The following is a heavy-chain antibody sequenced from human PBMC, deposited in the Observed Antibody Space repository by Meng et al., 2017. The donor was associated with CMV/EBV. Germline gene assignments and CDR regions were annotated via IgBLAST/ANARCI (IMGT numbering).Heavy chain of an antibody. Sequence: GGSLRLSCAASGFTFSIYWMTWVRQAPGKGLEWVAKIKVDGSDKYYVDSVKGRFTISRDNAKNSVYLQMNSLRAEDTAVYYCARDTLSTVTTVPHYGMDVWGQGTTVTVSS. D-gene: IGHD4-11*01. CDR1: GFTFSIYW. CDR3: ARDTLSTVTTVPHYGMDV. J-gene: IGHJ6*02. V-gene: IGHV3-7*01. CDR2: IKVDGSDK.